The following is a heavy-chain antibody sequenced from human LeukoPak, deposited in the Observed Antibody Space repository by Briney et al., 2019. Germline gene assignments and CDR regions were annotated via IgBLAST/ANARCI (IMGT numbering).Heavy chain of an antibody. V-gene: IGHV3-74*01. J-gene: IGHJ4*02. CDR1: GFSFSSYE. CDR3: AITVTGGIDY. D-gene: IGHD4-17*01. Sequence: PGGSLRLSCAASGFSFSSYEMNWVRQAPGKGLEWVSRINSDGSSISYADSVKGRFTISRDNAKNTLYLQMNSLRVEDTAVYYCAITVTGGIDYWGQGTLVTVSS. CDR2: INSDGSSI.